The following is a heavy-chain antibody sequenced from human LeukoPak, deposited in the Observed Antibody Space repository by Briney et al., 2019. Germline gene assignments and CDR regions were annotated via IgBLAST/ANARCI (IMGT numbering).Heavy chain of an antibody. V-gene: IGHV3-30-3*01. CDR2: ISYDGSNK. J-gene: IGHJ5*02. CDR1: GFTFSSYA. Sequence: GGSLRLSCAASGFTFSSYAMHWVRQAPGKGLEWVAVISYDGSNKYYADSVKGRFTISRDNSKNTLYLQMNSLRAEDTAVYYCARVAHAFFCCSSTRWFDPWGQGTLVTVSS. D-gene: IGHD2-2*01. CDR3: ARVAHAFFCCSSTRWFDP.